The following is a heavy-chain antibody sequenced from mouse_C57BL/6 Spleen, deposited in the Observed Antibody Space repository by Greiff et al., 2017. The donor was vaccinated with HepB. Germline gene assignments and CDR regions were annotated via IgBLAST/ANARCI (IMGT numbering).Heavy chain of an antibody. J-gene: IGHJ2*01. CDR1: GYSFTGYY. Sequence: VQLQQSGPELVKPGASVKISCKASGYSFTGYYMNWVKQSPEKSLEWIGEINPSTGGTTYNQKFKAKATLTVDKSSSTAYMQLKSLTSEDSAVYYCVIYYGYGYWGQGTTLTVSS. D-gene: IGHD2-2*01. CDR2: INPSTGGT. CDR3: VIYYGYGY. V-gene: IGHV1-42*01.